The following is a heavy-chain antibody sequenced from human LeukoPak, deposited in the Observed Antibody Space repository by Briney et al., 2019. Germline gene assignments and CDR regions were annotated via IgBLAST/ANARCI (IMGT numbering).Heavy chain of an antibody. CDR1: GYTFSSCG. CDR3: AREILGYCSGGNCYEGDY. J-gene: IGHJ4*02. D-gene: IGHD2-15*01. CDR2: ISGYNGNT. Sequence: ASVKVSCKASGYTFSSCGISWVRQAPGQGLEWMGWISGYNGNTNYVQKFQGRVTMTSDTSTSTAYMELRSLRSDDTAVYYCAREILGYCSGGNCYEGDYWGQGTLVTVSS. V-gene: IGHV1-18*01.